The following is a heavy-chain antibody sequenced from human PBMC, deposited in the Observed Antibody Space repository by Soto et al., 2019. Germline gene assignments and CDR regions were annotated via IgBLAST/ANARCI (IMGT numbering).Heavy chain of an antibody. CDR3: ARHVDLRRTLFDY. CDR1: GGSISSSSYY. D-gene: IGHD5-12*01. Sequence: SETLSLTCTVSGGSISSSSYYWGWIRQPPGKGLEWIGSIYYSGSTYYNPSLKSRVTISVDTSKNQFSLRLSSVTAADTAVYYCARHVDLRRTLFDYWGQGTLVTVSS. J-gene: IGHJ4*02. CDR2: IYYSGST. V-gene: IGHV4-39*01.